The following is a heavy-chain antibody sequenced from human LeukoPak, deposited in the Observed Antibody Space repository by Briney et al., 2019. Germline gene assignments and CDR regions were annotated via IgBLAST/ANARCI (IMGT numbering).Heavy chain of an antibody. CDR3: ARDTSSGWYYYGMDV. CDR1: GFTFGSYG. CDR2: IWYDGSNK. D-gene: IGHD6-19*01. Sequence: RPGGSLRLSCAASGFTFGSYGMHWVRQAPGKGLEWVAVIWYDGSNKYYADSVKGRFTISRDNSKNTLYLQMNSLRAEDTAVYYCARDTSSGWYYYGMDVWGQGTTVTVSS. J-gene: IGHJ6*02. V-gene: IGHV3-33*01.